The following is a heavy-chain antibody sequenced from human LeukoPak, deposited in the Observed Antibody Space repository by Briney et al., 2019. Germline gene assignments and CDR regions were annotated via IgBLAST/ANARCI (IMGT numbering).Heavy chain of an antibody. V-gene: IGHV3-21*01. CDR3: ARVVVRGVIHY. D-gene: IGHD3-10*01. J-gene: IGHJ4*02. Sequence: PGGSLRLSCAASGFTYSTNAMTWVRQAPGKGLEWVSSISSSSSYIYYADSVKGRFTISRDNAKNSLYLQMNSLRAEDTAVYYCARVVVRGVIHYWGQGSLVTVSS. CDR1: GFTYSTNA. CDR2: ISSSSSYI.